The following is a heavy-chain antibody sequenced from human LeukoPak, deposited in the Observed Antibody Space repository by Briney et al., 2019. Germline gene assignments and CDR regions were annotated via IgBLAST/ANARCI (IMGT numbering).Heavy chain of an antibody. CDR1: GGSISSYY. V-gene: IGHV4-59*08. CDR2: IYYSGST. J-gene: IGHJ4*02. D-gene: IGHD6-13*01. Sequence: SQTLSLTCTVSGGSISSYYWSWIRQPPGKGLEWIGYIYYSGSTNYNPSLKSRVTISVDTSKNQFSLKLSSVTAADTAVYYCARHWYSSSWYSSPFDYWGQGTLVTVSP. CDR3: ARHWYSSSWYSSPFDY.